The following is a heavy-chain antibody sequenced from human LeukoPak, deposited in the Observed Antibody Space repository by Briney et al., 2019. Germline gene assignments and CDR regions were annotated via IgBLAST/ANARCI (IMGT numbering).Heavy chain of an antibody. V-gene: IGHV1-69*05. D-gene: IGHD1-26*01. J-gene: IGHJ3*02. CDR3: ARVSGSYYLNAFDI. Sequence: ASVKVSCKASGGTFSSYAISWVRQAPGQGLEWMGGIIPIFGTANYAQKFQGRVTITTDESTSTAYMELSSLRSEDTAVYYCARVSGSYYLNAFDIWGQGTMVTVSS. CDR1: GGTFSSYA. CDR2: IIPIFGTA.